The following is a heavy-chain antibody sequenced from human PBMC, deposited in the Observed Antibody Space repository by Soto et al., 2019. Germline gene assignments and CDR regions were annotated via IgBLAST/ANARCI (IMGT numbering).Heavy chain of an antibody. V-gene: IGHV1-69*13. J-gene: IGHJ4*02. D-gene: IGHD4-17*01. CDR1: GGTFSSHA. Sequence: ASVKVSCKASGGTFSSHAISWVRQAPGQGLEWMGGIIPIFGTANYAQKFQGRVTITADESTSTAYMELSSLRSEDTAVYYCARDVADDDGDYGGGYWGQGTLVTVSS. CDR2: IIPIFGTA. CDR3: ARDVADDDGDYGGGY.